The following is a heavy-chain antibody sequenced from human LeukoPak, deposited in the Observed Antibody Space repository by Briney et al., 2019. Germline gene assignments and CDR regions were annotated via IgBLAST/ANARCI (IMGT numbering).Heavy chain of an antibody. J-gene: IGHJ3*02. D-gene: IGHD4-17*01. V-gene: IGHV3-74*01. Sequence: PGGSLRLSCAASGFTFSNYAMHWVRQAPGKGLVWVSRINSDGSSTSYADSVKGRFTISRDNAKNTLYLQMNSLKTEDTAVYYCTRPYGDYGNAFDIWGHGTMVTVSS. CDR2: INSDGSST. CDR3: TRPYGDYGNAFDI. CDR1: GFTFSNYA.